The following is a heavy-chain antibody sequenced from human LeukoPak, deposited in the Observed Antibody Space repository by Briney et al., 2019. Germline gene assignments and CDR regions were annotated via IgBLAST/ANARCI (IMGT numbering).Heavy chain of an antibody. V-gene: IGHV4-59*01. CDR1: GGSISSYY. J-gene: IGHJ5*02. D-gene: IGHD3-3*01. Sequence: SETLSLTCTVSGGSISSYYWSWIRQPPGKGLEWIGYIYYSGSTNYNPSLKSRVTISVDTSKNQFSLKLSSVTAADTAVYYCAREGEARIGVGRWFDPWGQGTLVTVSS. CDR3: AREGEARIGVGRWFDP. CDR2: IYYSGST.